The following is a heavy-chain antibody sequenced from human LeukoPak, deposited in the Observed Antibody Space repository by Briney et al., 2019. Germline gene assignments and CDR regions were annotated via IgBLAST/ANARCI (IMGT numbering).Heavy chain of an antibody. D-gene: IGHD4-17*01. Sequence: ASVKVSCKASGYTFTGYYMHWVRQAPGQGLEWMGWINPNSGGTNYAQKFQGRVTMTRDTSISTAYMELSRLRSDDTAVYYCASSITVTITYFDYCGQGTLVTVS. J-gene: IGHJ4*02. CDR1: GYTFTGYY. V-gene: IGHV1-2*02. CDR2: INPNSGGT. CDR3: ASSITVTITYFDY.